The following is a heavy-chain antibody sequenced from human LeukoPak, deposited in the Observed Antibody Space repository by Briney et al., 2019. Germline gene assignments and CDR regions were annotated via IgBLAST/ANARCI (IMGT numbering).Heavy chain of an antibody. CDR3: ARDQVVGEINAEYFQH. CDR2: ISAYNGNT. CDR1: GYTFTCYG. V-gene: IGHV1-18*01. Sequence: ASVKVSCKASGYTFTCYGISWVRQAPGQGLEWTGWISAYNGNTNYAQKLQGRVTMTTDTSTSTAYMELRSLRSDDTAVYYCARDQVVGEINAEYFQHWGQGTLVTVSS. D-gene: IGHD1-26*01. J-gene: IGHJ1*01.